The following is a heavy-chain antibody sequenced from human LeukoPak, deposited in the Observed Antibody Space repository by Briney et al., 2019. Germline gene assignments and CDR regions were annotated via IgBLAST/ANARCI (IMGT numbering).Heavy chain of an antibody. D-gene: IGHD1-1*01. Sequence: KTSETLSLTCTVSGGSISTYYWSWIRQPPGKGLEWIGYIYYRGNTNYNPSLQSRVSISVDTSKNQFSLKLSSVTAADTAVYYCARSGLSAADVWGQGTTVTVSS. CDR2: IYYRGNT. CDR1: GGSISTYY. J-gene: IGHJ6*02. CDR3: ARSGLSAADV. V-gene: IGHV4-59*01.